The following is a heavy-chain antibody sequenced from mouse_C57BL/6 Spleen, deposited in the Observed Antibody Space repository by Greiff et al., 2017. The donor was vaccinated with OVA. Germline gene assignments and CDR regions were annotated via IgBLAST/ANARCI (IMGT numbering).Heavy chain of an antibody. CDR2: IWGDGST. CDR3: AKMGSIYYYGSKAMDY. Sequence: VQLQQSGPGLVAPSQSLSITCTVSGFSLTSYGVSWVRQPPGQGLEWLGVIWGDGSTNYHSALISRLSISKDNSKSQVFLKLNSLQTDDTATYYCAKMGSIYYYGSKAMDYWGQGTSVTVSS. J-gene: IGHJ4*01. D-gene: IGHD1-1*01. V-gene: IGHV2-3*01. CDR1: GFSLTSYG.